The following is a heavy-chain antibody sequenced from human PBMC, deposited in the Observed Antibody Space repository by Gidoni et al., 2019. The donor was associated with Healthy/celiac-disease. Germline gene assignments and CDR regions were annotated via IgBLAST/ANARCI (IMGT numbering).Heavy chain of an antibody. CDR3: ARDQGYSNYFDDWFDP. CDR1: GYTFTGYY. D-gene: IGHD4-4*01. Sequence: QVQLVQSGAEVKKPGASVKVSCKASGYTFTGYYMHWVRQAPGQGLEWMGWINPNSGGTNYAQKFQGRVTMTRDTSISTAYMELSRLRSDDTAVYYCARDQGYSNYFDDWFDPWGQGTLVTVSS. J-gene: IGHJ5*02. V-gene: IGHV1-2*02. CDR2: INPNSGGT.